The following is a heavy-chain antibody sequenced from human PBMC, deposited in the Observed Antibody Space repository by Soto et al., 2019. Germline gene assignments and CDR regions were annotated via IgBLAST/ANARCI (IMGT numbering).Heavy chain of an antibody. Sequence: PGGSLRLSCAASGFTFSSYAMSWVRQAPGKGLEWVSGICYDGSNKFYADSLKGRFTISRDNSKKTLYLQVNSLRAEDTAVYFCARDDYDSSGYYYVDYWGQGTLVTVSS. CDR3: ARDDYDSSGYYYVDY. D-gene: IGHD3-22*01. J-gene: IGHJ4*02. CDR1: GFTFSSYA. CDR2: ICYDGSNK. V-gene: IGHV3-33*08.